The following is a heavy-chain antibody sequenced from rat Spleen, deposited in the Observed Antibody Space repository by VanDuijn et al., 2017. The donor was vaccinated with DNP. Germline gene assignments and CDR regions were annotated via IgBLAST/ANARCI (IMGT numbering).Heavy chain of an antibody. CDR3: TRGVMDA. CDR1: GFSFRGDW. J-gene: IGHJ4*01. V-gene: IGHV5-31*01. CDR2: ISTSGSRT. Sequence: EVQLVESGGGLVQPGSPLKLSCAASGFSFRGDWLNWIRQAPKKGLEWVAAISTSGSRTFYPDSVKGRFTISRDNAKSTLYLQMNSLRSEDTATYYCTRGVMDAWGQGASVTVSS.